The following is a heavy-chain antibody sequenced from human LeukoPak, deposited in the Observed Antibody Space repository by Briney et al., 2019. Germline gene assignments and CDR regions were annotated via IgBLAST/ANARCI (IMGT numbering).Heavy chain of an antibody. Sequence: GGSLRLSCAASGFSVSNNCMSWVRQAPGKGLEWVSVIYGADNTYYADSVRGRFTVSRDNSKNTLYLQMNSLRAEDTAVYYCARDSYWLGGTIGAFDIWGQGTMVTVSS. CDR3: ARDSYWLGGTIGAFDI. J-gene: IGHJ3*02. CDR2: IYGADNT. CDR1: GFSVSNNC. D-gene: IGHD3-10*01. V-gene: IGHV3-66*01.